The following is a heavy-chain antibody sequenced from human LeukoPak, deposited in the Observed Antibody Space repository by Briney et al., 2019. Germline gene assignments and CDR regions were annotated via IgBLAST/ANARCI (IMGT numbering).Heavy chain of an antibody. J-gene: IGHJ4*02. CDR1: GGSFSGYY. D-gene: IGHD3-9*01. CDR2: INHSGST. V-gene: IGHV4-34*01. Sequence: PSETLSLTCAVYGGSFSGYYWSWIRQPPGKGLEWIGEINHSGSTNYNPSLKSRVTISVDTSKNQFSLKLSSVTAADTAVYYCARKLTVVDYWGQGTLVTVSS. CDR3: ARKLTVVDY.